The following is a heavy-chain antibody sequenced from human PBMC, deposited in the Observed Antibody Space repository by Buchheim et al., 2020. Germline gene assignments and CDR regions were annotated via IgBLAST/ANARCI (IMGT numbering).Heavy chain of an antibody. J-gene: IGHJ4*02. CDR3: ARGPHQLYYDFWSGYWDY. D-gene: IGHD3-3*01. V-gene: IGHV3-30-3*01. Sequence: QVQLVESGGGVVQPGRSLRLSCAASGFTFSSYAMHWVRQAPGKGLEWVAVISYDGSNKYYADSVKGRFTISRDNSKNTMSLQMNSLRAEDTAVYYCARGPHQLYYDFWSGYWDYWGQGTL. CDR2: ISYDGSNK. CDR1: GFTFSSYA.